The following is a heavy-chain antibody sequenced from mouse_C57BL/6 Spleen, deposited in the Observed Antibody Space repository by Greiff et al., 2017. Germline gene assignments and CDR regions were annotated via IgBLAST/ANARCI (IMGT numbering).Heavy chain of an antibody. J-gene: IGHJ2*01. D-gene: IGHD2-1*01. CDR1: GFNIKDYY. CDR3: TTFYYAMGGNYFDY. Sequence: EVQLQQSGAELVRPGASVKLSCTASGFNIKDYYMHWVKQRPEQGLEWIGRIDPEDGDTEYAPKFQGKATMTADTSSNTAYLQLSSLTSEDTAVYYCTTFYYAMGGNYFDYWGQGTTLTVSS. CDR2: IDPEDGDT. V-gene: IGHV14-1*01.